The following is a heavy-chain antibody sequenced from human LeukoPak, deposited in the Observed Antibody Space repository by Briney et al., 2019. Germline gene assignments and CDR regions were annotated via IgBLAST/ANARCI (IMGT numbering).Heavy chain of an antibody. CDR2: IRSKTVGGTT. V-gene: IGHV3-15*01. D-gene: IGHD1-20*01. Sequence: GGSLRLSCAASGFIFTNAWMSWVRQTPGKGLEWVGRIRSKTVGGTTAYAAHVKVRFTVSRDDSKNTLYLEMNSLKTEDTAVYYCTTDRGISGTTDLDYWGQGTLVTVSS. J-gene: IGHJ4*02. CDR1: GFIFTNAW. CDR3: TTDRGISGTTDLDY.